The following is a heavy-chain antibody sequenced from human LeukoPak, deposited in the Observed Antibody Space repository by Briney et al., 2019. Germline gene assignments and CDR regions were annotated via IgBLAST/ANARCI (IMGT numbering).Heavy chain of an antibody. CDR1: VYTFTSYD. J-gene: IGHJ4*02. CDR3: ARVTPDFWSGYRNY. D-gene: IGHD3-3*01. CDR2: MNPNSGNT. V-gene: IGHV1-8*01. Sequence: GASVKVSCKASVYTFTSYDINWVRQATGQGLEWMGWMNPNSGNTGYAEKFQGRVTMTRNTSISTAYMELSSLRSEDTAVYYCARVTPDFWSGYRNYWGQGTLVTVSS.